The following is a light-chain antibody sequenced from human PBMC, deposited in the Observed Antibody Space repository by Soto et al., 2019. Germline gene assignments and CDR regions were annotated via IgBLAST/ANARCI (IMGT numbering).Light chain of an antibody. V-gene: IGKV3-20*01. CDR2: GGS. CDR3: QQYDTSIPLT. J-gene: IGKJ4*01. Sequence: EILLTQSPGTLSLSPGDRATLSYRASQSVRSNYLAWYQQKPGQAPRLLLYGGSSRATGIPDRFSGSGSGTDFSLTISRLEPEDFAVYYCQQYDTSIPLTFGGGTKVEIK. CDR1: QSVRSNY.